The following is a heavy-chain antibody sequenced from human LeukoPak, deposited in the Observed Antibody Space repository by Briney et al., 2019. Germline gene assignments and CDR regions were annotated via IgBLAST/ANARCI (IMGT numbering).Heavy chain of an antibody. D-gene: IGHD2-21*02. J-gene: IGHJ3*02. V-gene: IGHV3-13*01. CDR1: GFTFSSYD. Sequence: GGSLRLSCAASGFTFSSYDMHWVRQATGKGLEWVSAIGTAGDTYYPGSVKGRFTISRENAKNSLYLQMNSLRAGDTAVYYCARSRALNCGGDCDAFDIWGQGTMVTVPS. CDR2: IGTAGDT. CDR3: ARSRALNCGGDCDAFDI.